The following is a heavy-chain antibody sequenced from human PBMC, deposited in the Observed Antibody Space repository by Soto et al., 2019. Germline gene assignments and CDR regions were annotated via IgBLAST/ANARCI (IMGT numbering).Heavy chain of an antibody. J-gene: IGHJ5*02. CDR3: AKGNPRYNWNVGCFDP. Sequence: GGSLRLSCAASGFTFSSYAMSWVRQAPGKGLEWVSAISGSGGGTYYADSVKGRFTISRDNSKNTLYLQMNSLRAEDTAVYYCAKGNPRYNWNVGCFDPWGLGTLVTVSS. V-gene: IGHV3-23*01. CDR1: GFTFSSYA. CDR2: ISGSGGGT. D-gene: IGHD1-1*01.